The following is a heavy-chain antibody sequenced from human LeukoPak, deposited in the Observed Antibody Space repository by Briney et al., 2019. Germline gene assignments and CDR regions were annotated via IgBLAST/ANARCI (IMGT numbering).Heavy chain of an antibody. CDR1: GGSFSGYY. D-gene: IGHD4-17*01. J-gene: IGHJ4*02. V-gene: IGHV4-34*01. Sequence: SETLSLTCAVYGGSFSGYYWSWIRQPPGKGLEWIWEIKHSGSTNYNPSLKSRVTISVDTSKKQFSLKLSSVTAADTAVYYCARIPGGYGDYVFYFDYWGQGTLVTVSS. CDR3: ARIPGGYGDYVFYFDY. CDR2: IKHSGST.